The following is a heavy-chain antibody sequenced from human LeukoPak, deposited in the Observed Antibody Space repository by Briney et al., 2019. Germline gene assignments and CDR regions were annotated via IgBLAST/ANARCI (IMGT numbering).Heavy chain of an antibody. CDR3: AREPRLLRFFDY. D-gene: IGHD1-26*01. Sequence: SETLSLTCTVSGGSISSSSYYWGWIRQPPGKGLEWIGNIYYRGITYYNPSLKSRVTISVDTSKNQFSLKLSSVTAADTAVYYCAREPRLLRFFDYWGQGTLVTVSS. CDR2: IYYRGIT. CDR1: GGSISSSSYY. V-gene: IGHV4-39*07. J-gene: IGHJ4*02.